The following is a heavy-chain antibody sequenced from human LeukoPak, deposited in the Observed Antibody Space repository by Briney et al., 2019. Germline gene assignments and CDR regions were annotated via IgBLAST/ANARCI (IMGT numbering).Heavy chain of an antibody. CDR1: GFTFSSYW. Sequence: SGGSLRLSCAAPGFTFSSYWMNWVRQAPGKGLVWVSRINSDGSNTKYADSVKGRFTISRDNAKNTLYLQMNSLRAEDTALYYCARDSDYYSSGWSPWDYWGQGTLVTVSS. CDR2: INSDGSNT. J-gene: IGHJ4*02. CDR3: ARDSDYYSSGWSPWDY. V-gene: IGHV3-74*01. D-gene: IGHD6-19*01.